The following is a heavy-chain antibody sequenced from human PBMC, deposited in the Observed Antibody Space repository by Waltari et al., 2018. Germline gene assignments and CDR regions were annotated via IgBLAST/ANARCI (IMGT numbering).Heavy chain of an antibody. V-gene: IGHV4-4*02. Sequence: QLQLQESGPGLVKPLGTLSLSCAVSGDSMSSTDCWSWVRLSPHKGLEWIGKVRGDWRTNYSPSLASRVTVSLDTSNNRFSLKLTSATAVDTAVYYCARDRGRGLYLDTWGPGTLVTVSP. CDR1: GDSMSSTDC. J-gene: IGHJ5*02. CDR2: VRGDWRT. D-gene: IGHD2-15*01. CDR3: ARDRGRGLYLDT.